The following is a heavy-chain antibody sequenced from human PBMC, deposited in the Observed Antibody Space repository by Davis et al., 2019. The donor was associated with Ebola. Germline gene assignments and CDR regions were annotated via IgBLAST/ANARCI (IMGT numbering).Heavy chain of an antibody. CDR3: ARVNLWSQGWGMDV. J-gene: IGHJ6*03. D-gene: IGHD2-21*01. Sequence: GESLKISCAASGFTFSNYAMSWVRQAPGKGLEWVSSITGSGCSRYHADSVKGRFTISRDNSKNTLYLQMNSLRDEDSAVYYCARVNLWSQGWGMDVWGKGNTVTVSS. CDR1: GFTFSNYA. CDR2: ITGSGCSR. V-gene: IGHV3-23*01.